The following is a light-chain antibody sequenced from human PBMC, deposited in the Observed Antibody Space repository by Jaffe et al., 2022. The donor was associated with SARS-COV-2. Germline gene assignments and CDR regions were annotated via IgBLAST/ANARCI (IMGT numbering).Light chain of an antibody. Sequence: SYELTQPPSVSVSPGQTARITCSGDALPKRYAYWYQQKPGQAPVLVIYKDSERPSGIPERFSGSSSGTIVTLSIIAAQAEDEADYYCQSADSSGNVFFGGGTKVTVL. V-gene: IGLV3-25*03. CDR3: QSADSSGNVF. J-gene: IGLJ2*01. CDR2: KDS. CDR1: ALPKRY.